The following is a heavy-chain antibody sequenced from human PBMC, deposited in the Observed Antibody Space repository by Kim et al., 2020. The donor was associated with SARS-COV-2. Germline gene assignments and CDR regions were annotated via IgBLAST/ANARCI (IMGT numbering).Heavy chain of an antibody. V-gene: IGHV4-39*01. D-gene: IGHD6-6*01. CDR3: ARRKEGIAARTPFLGMDV. Sequence: KNRVTISVDTSKNQFSLKVSSVTAADTAVYYCARRKEGIAARTPFLGMDVWGQGTTVTVSS. J-gene: IGHJ6*02.